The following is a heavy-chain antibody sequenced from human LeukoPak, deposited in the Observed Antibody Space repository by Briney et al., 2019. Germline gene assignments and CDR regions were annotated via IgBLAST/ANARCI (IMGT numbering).Heavy chain of an antibody. CDR2: IYYTGST. J-gene: IGHJ4*02. CDR3: ARHEPIVVVVAARGFDS. CDR1: GGSISSSSHY. Sequence: SETLSLTCTVSGGSISSSSHYWGWIRQPPGKGLELIGSIYYTGSTSYNPSLKSRVTISVDTSKNQFSLKLSSVTAADTAVYYCARHEPIVVVVAARGFDSWGQGTLVTVSS. V-gene: IGHV4-39*01. D-gene: IGHD2-15*01.